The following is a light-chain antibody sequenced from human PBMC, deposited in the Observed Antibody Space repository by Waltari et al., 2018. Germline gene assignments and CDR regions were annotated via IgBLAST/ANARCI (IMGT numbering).Light chain of an antibody. CDR2: ENY. CDR3: CSYVTGDTWV. V-gene: IGLV2-23*01. Sequence: QSALTQPDSVSGSPGHSLTIPCTGSSNNVWRHDIASWYQHHTGMAPRLLLFENYNRPSLVSTRFSGTKSGYTASLTISSLQPEDEAYYYCCSYVTGDTWVFGGGTQLTVL. CDR1: SNNVWRHDI. J-gene: IGLJ3*02.